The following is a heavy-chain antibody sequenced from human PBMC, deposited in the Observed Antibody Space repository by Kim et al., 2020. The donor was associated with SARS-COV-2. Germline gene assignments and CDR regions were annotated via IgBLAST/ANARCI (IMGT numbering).Heavy chain of an antibody. J-gene: IGHJ5*02. D-gene: IGHD6-19*01. V-gene: IGHV4-34*01. CDR2: INHSGST. CDR1: GGSFSGYY. CDR3: ASTGYSSGWYKA. Sequence: SETLSLTCAVYGGSFSGYYWSWIRQPPGKGLEWIGEINHSGSTNYNPSLKSRVTISVDTSKNQFSLKLSSVTAADTAVYYCASTGYSSGWYKAWGQGTL.